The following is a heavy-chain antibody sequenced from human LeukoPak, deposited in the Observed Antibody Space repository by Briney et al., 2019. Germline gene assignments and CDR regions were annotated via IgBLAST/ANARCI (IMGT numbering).Heavy chain of an antibody. CDR2: IYTTGKT. CDR1: SGSLNSYY. V-gene: IGHV4-4*07. D-gene: IGHD3-16*01. J-gene: IGHJ4*02. Sequence: SETLSLTCTVSSGSLNSYYWGWVRQPAGRGLEWIGRIYTTGKTDYNPSLKSRLTMSIDTSKRQFSLKLTSVTAADTAIYFCARHGYTASHYFLDFWSQGTLVTVSS. CDR3: ARHGYTASHYFLDF.